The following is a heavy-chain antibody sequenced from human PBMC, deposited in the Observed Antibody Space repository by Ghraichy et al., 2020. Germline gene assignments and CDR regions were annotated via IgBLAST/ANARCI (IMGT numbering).Heavy chain of an antibody. CDR2: IFINGDT. J-gene: IGHJ6*02. V-gene: IGHV4-4*07. CDR3: SSDPSGWGTHYGIHM. Sequence: SETLSLTCTVSGGSINGEYWSWVRQPAGKGLEWIGRIFINGDTKYSPSLKNRVTISLDTSKNQFSMKLTSVTAADTAKYYCSSDPSGWGTHYGIHMWGQGTTVTVSS. CDR1: GGSINGEY. D-gene: IGHD6-19*01.